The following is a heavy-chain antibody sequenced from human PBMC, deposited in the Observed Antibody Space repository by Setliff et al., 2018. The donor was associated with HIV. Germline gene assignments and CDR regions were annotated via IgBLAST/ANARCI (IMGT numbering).Heavy chain of an antibody. CDR3: ARETGSGSFYVY. V-gene: IGHV3-21*01. CDR2: ISPSGTYI. CDR1: GFTFISYS. Sequence: PGGSLRLSCAASGFTFISYSMNWVRQAPGKGLEWVSFISPSGTYIHYADSLKGRFTISRDNAKNSLYLQINSLRAEDTAMYYCARETGSGSFYVYWGQGTQVTVSS. D-gene: IGHD3-10*01. J-gene: IGHJ4*02.